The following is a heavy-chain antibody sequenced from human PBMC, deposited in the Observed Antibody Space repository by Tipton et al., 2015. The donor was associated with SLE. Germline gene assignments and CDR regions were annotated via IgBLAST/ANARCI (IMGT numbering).Heavy chain of an antibody. J-gene: IGHJ5*02. CDR2: MNPNSGNT. CDR1: GYTFTSYD. V-gene: IGHV1-8*01. CDR3: ARLCQHPNCFDP. Sequence: QVQLVQSGAEVKKPGASVKVSCKASGYTFTSYDINWVRQATGQGLEWMGWMNPNSGNTGYAQKFQGRVTMTRNTSISTAYMELSTLRAEATAVYYWARLCQHPNCFDPWGQGTLVTVSS. D-gene: IGHD2-2*01.